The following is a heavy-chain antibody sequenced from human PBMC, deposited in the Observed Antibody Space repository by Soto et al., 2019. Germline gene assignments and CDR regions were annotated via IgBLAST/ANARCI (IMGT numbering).Heavy chain of an antibody. CDR1: GYNFMDYG. CDR3: ARAVVDIEMVREFRGMDV. J-gene: IGHJ6*04. Sequence: QVQLVQSGAEVRKPGASVKVSCKASGYNFMDYGISWVRQAPGEGHEWMGWISDYRVNANYAEKLLGRVTMTIDTSTSTAYMELRGLRSDDRAVYFCARAVVDIEMVREFRGMDVWGKGTRVTVSS. V-gene: IGHV1-18*04. D-gene: IGHD3-10*02. CDR2: ISDYRVNA.